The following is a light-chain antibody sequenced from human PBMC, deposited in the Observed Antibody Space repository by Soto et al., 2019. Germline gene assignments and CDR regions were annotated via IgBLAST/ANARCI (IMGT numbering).Light chain of an antibody. CDR1: NLGDKY. J-gene: IGLJ2*01. CDR3: QAWHSSPRVV. V-gene: IGLV3-1*01. Sequence: SNELTQPPSVSVSPGQTASITCSGDNLGDKYVCWYQQKPGQSPVMVIYQDSERPSGIPERFSGSNSGDTATLTISGTQAVDEADCYCQAWHSSPRVVFGGGTKLTVL. CDR2: QDS.